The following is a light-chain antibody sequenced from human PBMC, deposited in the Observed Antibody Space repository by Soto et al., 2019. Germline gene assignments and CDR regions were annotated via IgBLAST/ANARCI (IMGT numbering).Light chain of an antibody. CDR3: SSYTSSSTLVV. J-gene: IGLJ2*01. Sequence: QSALTQPASVSGSPGQSITISCTGTSSDVGGYNYVSWYQQHPGKAPKLMIYEVSNRPSGVSNRFSGSKSGNTASLTISGHHAEDEADYYCSSYTSSSTLVVFGGGTKLTVL. CDR1: SSDVGGYNY. CDR2: EVS. V-gene: IGLV2-14*01.